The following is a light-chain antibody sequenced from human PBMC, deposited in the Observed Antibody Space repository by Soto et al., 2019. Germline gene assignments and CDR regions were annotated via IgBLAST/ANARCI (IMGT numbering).Light chain of an antibody. CDR2: KAS. J-gene: IGKJ1*01. V-gene: IGKV1-5*03. CDR1: QSISSW. CDR3: QQYNSYPLT. Sequence: DIPMTQSPSTLSASVGDRVTITCRASQSISSWLAWYQQKPGKAPKLLIYKASSLESGVPSRFSGSGSGTEFTVTISRLEPDDFANYYCQQYNSYPLTFGQGTKVEIK.